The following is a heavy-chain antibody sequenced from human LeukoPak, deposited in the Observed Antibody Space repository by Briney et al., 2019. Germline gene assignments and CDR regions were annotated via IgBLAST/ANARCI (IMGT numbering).Heavy chain of an antibody. J-gene: IGHJ3*02. D-gene: IGHD1-26*01. CDR3: ARQDSGGYRLSAFDI. Sequence: ASVKVSCKGSGYSFTSYWIGWVRQMPGKGLEWMGIIYPGDSDTRYSPSFQGQVTISADKSISTAYLQWSSLKASDTAMYYCARQDSGGYRLSAFDIWGQGTMVTVSS. V-gene: IGHV5-51*01. CDR2: IYPGDSDT. CDR1: GYSFTSYW.